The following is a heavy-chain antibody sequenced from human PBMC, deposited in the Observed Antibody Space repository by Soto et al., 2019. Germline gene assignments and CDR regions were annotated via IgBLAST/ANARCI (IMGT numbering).Heavy chain of an antibody. CDR1: GFTFSKAW. J-gene: IGHJ6*02. CDR3: TTGSVEGV. Sequence: EVQLVESGGGLVKPGGSLRLSCAASGFTFSKAWMNWVRQAPGKGLEWVGRIKTNSEGGTTDYAAPVQGRFSLLRDDSRNTLSLQMNSLKTDDTAVYYCTTGSVEGVWGQGAMVTVSS. V-gene: IGHV3-15*07. CDR2: IKTNSEGGTT. D-gene: IGHD2-15*01.